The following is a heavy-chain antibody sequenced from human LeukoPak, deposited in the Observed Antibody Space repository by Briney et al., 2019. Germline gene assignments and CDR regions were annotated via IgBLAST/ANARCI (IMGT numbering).Heavy chain of an antibody. CDR1: GYTFTNYA. V-gene: IGHV1-2*02. D-gene: IGHD3-16*01. Sequence: GASVKVSCKASGYTFTNYAMNWVRQAPGQGLEWMGWINPNSGDTNYAQKFQDRVTMTRDTFISTDYMELSRLESDDTAVYYCAREGDSNYFDYWGQGTLVTVSS. CDR3: AREGDSNYFDY. CDR2: INPNSGDT. J-gene: IGHJ4*02.